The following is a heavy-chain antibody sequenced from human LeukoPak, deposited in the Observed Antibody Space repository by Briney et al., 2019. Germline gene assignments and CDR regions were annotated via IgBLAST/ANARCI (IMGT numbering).Heavy chain of an antibody. CDR2: MNPNSGNT. CDR1: GYTFTSYD. Sequence: ASAKVSCKASGYTFTSYDINWVRQATGQGLEWMGWMNPNSGNTGYAQKFQGRVTMTRNTSISTAYMELSSLRSEDTAVYYCARDPYSSSWYDYYYYYMDVWGKGTTVTVSS. V-gene: IGHV1-8*01. D-gene: IGHD6-13*01. J-gene: IGHJ6*03. CDR3: ARDPYSSSWYDYYYYYMDV.